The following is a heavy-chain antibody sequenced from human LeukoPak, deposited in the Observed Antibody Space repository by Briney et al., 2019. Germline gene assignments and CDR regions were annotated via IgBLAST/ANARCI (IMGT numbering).Heavy chain of an antibody. CDR1: GYTLTGYY. V-gene: IGHV1-2*04. CDR2: INPNSGGT. CDR3: ARGGLGDYYDILTGYYPYYFDY. Sequence: ASVKVSCKASGYTLTGYYMHWVRQAPGQGLEWMGWINPNSGGTNYAQKVHGWVTMTRETSISTAYVELRRLRSDDTAVYYCARGGLGDYYDILTGYYPYYFDYWGQGTLVTVSS. J-gene: IGHJ4*02. D-gene: IGHD3-9*01.